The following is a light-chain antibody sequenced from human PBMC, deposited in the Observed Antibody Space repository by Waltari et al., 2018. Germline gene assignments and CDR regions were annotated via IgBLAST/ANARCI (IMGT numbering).Light chain of an antibody. CDR3: QQRSNPPAYT. V-gene: IGKV3-15*01. J-gene: IGKJ2*01. Sequence: EIVMTQSPVTLSVSPGERATLPCRASQSVSNNLAWYQQKPGQAPRLLIYGASTRASGIPARFSGSGSGTEFTLTISSLQSEDFAVYFCQQRSNPPAYTFGQGTKVEIK. CDR2: GAS. CDR1: QSVSNN.